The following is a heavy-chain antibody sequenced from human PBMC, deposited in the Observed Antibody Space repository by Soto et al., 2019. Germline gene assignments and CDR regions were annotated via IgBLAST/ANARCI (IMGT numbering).Heavy chain of an antibody. Sequence: ASVKVSCKASGYTFTSCYMHWVRQAPGQGLEWMGIINPSGGSTSYAQKFQGRVTMTRDTSTSTVYMELSSLRSEDTAVYYCARGSGGAAANYYYYGMDVWGQGTTVTVSS. CDR3: ARGSGGAAANYYYYGMDV. CDR1: GYTFTSCY. J-gene: IGHJ6*02. V-gene: IGHV1-46*01. D-gene: IGHD6-13*01. CDR2: INPSGGST.